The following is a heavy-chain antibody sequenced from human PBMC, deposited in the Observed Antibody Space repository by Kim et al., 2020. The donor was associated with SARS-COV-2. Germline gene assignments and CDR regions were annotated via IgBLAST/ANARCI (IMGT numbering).Heavy chain of an antibody. J-gene: IGHJ4*02. CDR1: GGSINSDTHY. D-gene: IGHD3-9*01. V-gene: IGHV4-39*07. CDR3: ASLEQLAWYYFDY. Sequence: SETLSLTCSVSGGSINSDTHYWAWIRQPPGKGLEWIGSFYSRGNTYYNPSLRSRVTISADTAKSLISLKLNSVTVADTAVYYCASLEQLAWYYFDYWGQG. CDR2: FYSRGNT.